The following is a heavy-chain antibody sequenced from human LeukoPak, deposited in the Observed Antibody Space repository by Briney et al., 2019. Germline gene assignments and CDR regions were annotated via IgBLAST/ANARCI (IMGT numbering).Heavy chain of an antibody. CDR3: ARGEQWLVKAFDY. CDR2: INHSEST. D-gene: IGHD6-19*01. V-gene: IGHV4-34*01. J-gene: IGHJ4*02. CDR1: GGSFSGYY. Sequence: SETLSLTCAVYGGSFSGYYWSWIRQPPGKGLEWIGEINHSESTNYNPSLKSRVTISVDTSKNQFSLKLSSVTAADTAVYYCARGEQWLVKAFDYWGQGTLVTVSS.